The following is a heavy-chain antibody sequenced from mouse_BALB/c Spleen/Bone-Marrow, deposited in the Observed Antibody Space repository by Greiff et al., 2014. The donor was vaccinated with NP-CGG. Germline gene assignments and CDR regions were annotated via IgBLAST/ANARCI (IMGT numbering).Heavy chain of an antibody. J-gene: IGHJ1*01. Sequence: DLVKPGASVKLSCKTSGYTFTNYWINWIKQRPGQGLEWLGRIAPGSGSTYYNEMFKVKAPLTVDTSSSTAYIQLSSLSSEDSAVYFCARERKGYDGWYFDVWGAGTTVTVSS. D-gene: IGHD2-2*01. CDR1: GYTFTNYW. V-gene: IGHV1S41*01. CDR3: ARERKGYDGWYFDV. CDR2: IAPGSGST.